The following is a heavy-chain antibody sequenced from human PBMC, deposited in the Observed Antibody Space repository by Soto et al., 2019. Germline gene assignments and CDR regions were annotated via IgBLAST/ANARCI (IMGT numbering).Heavy chain of an antibody. V-gene: IGHV1-69*12. J-gene: IGHJ6*01. CDR2: IIPILPTP. CDR3: ALDKDRLQFGGNYCYAMDV. Sequence: QVQLVQSGAEVTKPGSSVTVSCKASGGTFGNSAISWVRQAPGQGLEWMGGIIPILPTPHYAQKFQGRVTITADESPSTAYIELTSLRSEDTAVYYWALDKDRLQFGGNYCYAMDVWGQGTTVTVSS. CDR1: GGTFGNSA. D-gene: IGHD5-12*01.